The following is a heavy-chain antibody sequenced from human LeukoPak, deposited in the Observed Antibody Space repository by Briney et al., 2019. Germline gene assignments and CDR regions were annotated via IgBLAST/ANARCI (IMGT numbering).Heavy chain of an antibody. CDR3: AKSHMLAANIFEY. Sequence: GGSLRLSCAASGFTFSYYWMSWVRQAPGKGPEWVANIKQDGGEKYYVDSVKGRFTISRDNAKNSLYLEMNSRRAEDTAVYYCAKSHMLAANIFEYWGQGTLVTVSS. J-gene: IGHJ4*02. CDR2: IKQDGGEK. D-gene: IGHD2-15*01. CDR1: GFTFSYYW. V-gene: IGHV3-7*02.